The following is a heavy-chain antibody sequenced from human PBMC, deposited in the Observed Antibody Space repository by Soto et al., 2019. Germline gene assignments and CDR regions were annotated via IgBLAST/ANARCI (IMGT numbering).Heavy chain of an antibody. CDR1: GGSFSGYY. CDR2: INDRGSI. J-gene: IGHJ2*01. V-gene: IGHV4-34*01. Sequence: QVQLQQWGAGPLRPLETLSLTCGVSGGSFSGYYWAWIRQSPGKGLEWNGEINDRGSINYNPCQKRRVSISVDTSKTHYSLTLRSVTAADTAVYYCARESHDILTGPPWVWYFDLWGRGTLVTVSS. CDR3: ARESHDILTGPPWVWYFDL. D-gene: IGHD3-9*01.